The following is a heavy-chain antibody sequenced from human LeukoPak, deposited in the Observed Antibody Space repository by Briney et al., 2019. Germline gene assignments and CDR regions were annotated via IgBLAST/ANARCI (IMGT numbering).Heavy chain of an antibody. Sequence: PSETLSLTCTVSDGSIRSYYWSWIRQPAGKGLEWIGRIYTSGSTNYNPSLESRVTMSLDTSNNQFSLKLSSVTAADTAMYYCAREAGNTQYFDYWGQGTLVTVSS. D-gene: IGHD1-1*01. J-gene: IGHJ4*02. CDR3: AREAGNTQYFDY. V-gene: IGHV4-4*07. CDR1: DGSIRSYY. CDR2: IYTSGST.